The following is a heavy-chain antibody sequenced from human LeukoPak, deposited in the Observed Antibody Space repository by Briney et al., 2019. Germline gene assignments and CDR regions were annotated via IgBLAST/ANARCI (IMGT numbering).Heavy chain of an antibody. J-gene: IGHJ3*02. D-gene: IGHD2-2*01. CDR1: GSTFSDYY. CDR3: ARGLVVSGYVSAVDI. Sequence: GGSLRLSCAASGSTFSDYYMSWIRQAPGKGLEWVSYISSSGSTIYYADSVKGRFTISRDNAKNTLYLQMNTLRAEDTAVYYCARGLVVSGYVSAVDIWGQGTMVTVSS. V-gene: IGHV3-11*04. CDR2: ISSSGSTI.